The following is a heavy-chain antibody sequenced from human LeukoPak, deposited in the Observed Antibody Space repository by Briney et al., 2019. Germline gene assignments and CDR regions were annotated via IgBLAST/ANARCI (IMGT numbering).Heavy chain of an antibody. CDR2: IKHDGSEK. CDR1: GFTFSNYW. CDR3: ATYGDYALFDLQH. J-gene: IGHJ1*01. Sequence: GGSLRLSCAASGFTFSNYWMSWVSQAPGKGLELVANIKHDGSEKYYVDSVKGRFTISRDNAKNSLFLQMNNLRAEDTAVYYCATYGDYALFDLQHWGQGTLVTASS. V-gene: IGHV3-7*05. D-gene: IGHD4-17*01.